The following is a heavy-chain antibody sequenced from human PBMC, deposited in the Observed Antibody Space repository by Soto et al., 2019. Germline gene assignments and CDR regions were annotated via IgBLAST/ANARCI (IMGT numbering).Heavy chain of an antibody. V-gene: IGHV3-21*01. Sequence: EVQLVESGGGLVKPGGSLRLSCAASRFTFSSHAMNWVRQAPGKGLEWVSSISHSSGYIYYADSVKGRFTISRDNAKNSLYLQMNSLRAEDTAVYYCVRVRQQLTDLDYFDYWGQGTLVTVSS. CDR2: ISHSSGYI. CDR1: RFTFSSHA. CDR3: VRVRQQLTDLDYFDY. D-gene: IGHD6-13*01. J-gene: IGHJ4*02.